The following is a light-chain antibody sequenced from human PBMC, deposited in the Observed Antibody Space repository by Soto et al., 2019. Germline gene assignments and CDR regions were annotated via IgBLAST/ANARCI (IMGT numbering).Light chain of an antibody. V-gene: IGLV1-44*01. J-gene: IGLJ1*01. CDR3: GAWDDSLSGYV. CDR2: SNN. Sequence: QTVVTQPPSASGTPGQRVTISCSGSSSNIGSNTVNWYQQLPGTAPKLLMYSNNQRPSGVPDRFSGSKSGTSASLAISGLQSEDKADYYCGAWDDSLSGYVFGTGTKVTVL. CDR1: SSNIGSNT.